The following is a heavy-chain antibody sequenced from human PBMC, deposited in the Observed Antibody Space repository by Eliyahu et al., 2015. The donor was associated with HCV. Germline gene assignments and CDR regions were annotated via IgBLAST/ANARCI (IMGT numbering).Heavy chain of an antibody. D-gene: IGHD3-16*02. CDR2: IKSKTDGETT. V-gene: IGHV3-15*01. Sequence: EMQLVESGGGLVKPGGSLRLSCAASGFAFTNVWMNWVRQAPGKGLEWVGRIKSKTDGETTDFAAPVKGRFTISRDDSKKMVFLQMNSLKTEDTAVYYCTTDHDENRYYIYPVTWGQGTLVTVSS. J-gene: IGHJ5*02. CDR3: TTDHDENRYYIYPVT. CDR1: GFAFTNVW.